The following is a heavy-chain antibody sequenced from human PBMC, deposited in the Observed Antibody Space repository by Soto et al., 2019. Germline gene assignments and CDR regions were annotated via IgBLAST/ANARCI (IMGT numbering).Heavy chain of an antibody. CDR2: INPNSGGT. CDR3: ARWGYSSGWYPRDYFDY. V-gene: IGHV1-2*02. CDR1: GYTFTGYY. Sequence: ASVKVSCKASGYTFTGYYMHWVRQAPGQGLEWMGWINPNSGGTNYAQKFQGRATMTRDTSISTAYMELSRLRSDDTAVYYCARWGYSSGWYPRDYFDYWGQGTLVTVSS. J-gene: IGHJ4*02. D-gene: IGHD6-19*01.